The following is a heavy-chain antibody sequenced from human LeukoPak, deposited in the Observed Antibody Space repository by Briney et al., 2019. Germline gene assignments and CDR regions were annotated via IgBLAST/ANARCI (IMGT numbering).Heavy chain of an antibody. V-gene: IGHV4-31*03. CDR1: GGSISSGGYY. J-gene: IGHJ3*02. D-gene: IGHD4-17*01. Sequence: SETLSLTCTVSGGSISSGGYYWSWIRQHPGKGLEWIGYIYYSGSTYYNPSLKSRVTISVDTSKNQFSLKLSSVTAADTAVYYCARVGTDYGDYSGAFDIWGQGTIATVSS. CDR2: IYYSGST. CDR3: ARVGTDYGDYSGAFDI.